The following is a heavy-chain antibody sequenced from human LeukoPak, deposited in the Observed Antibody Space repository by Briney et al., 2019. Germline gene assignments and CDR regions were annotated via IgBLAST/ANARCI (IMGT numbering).Heavy chain of an antibody. CDR1: GGSISSGDYY. J-gene: IGHJ4*02. CDR3: ARNGHYYDSSGYFHFDY. V-gene: IGHV4-30-4*08. D-gene: IGHD3-22*01. Sequence: SETLSLTCTVSGGSISSGDYYWSWIRQPPGKGLEWIGYIYYSGSTYYNPSLKSRVTISVDTSKNQFSLKLSSVTAADTAVYYCARNGHYYDSSGYFHFDYWGQGTLVTVSS. CDR2: IYYSGST.